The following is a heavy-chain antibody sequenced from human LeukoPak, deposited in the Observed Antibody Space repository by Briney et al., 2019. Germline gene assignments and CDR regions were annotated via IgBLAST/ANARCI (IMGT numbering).Heavy chain of an antibody. CDR2: ISSSSSYI. D-gene: IGHD2-21*01. V-gene: IGHV3-21*01. CDR1: GFTFSSYA. J-gene: IGHJ4*02. Sequence: PGGSLRLSCAASGFTFSSYAMSWVRQAPGKGLEWVSSISSSSSYIYYADSVKGRFTISRDNSKNMVSLEMNSLRTEDTAVYYCAKDVNAYCSGDCSDYWGQGTLVTVSS. CDR3: AKDVNAYCSGDCSDY.